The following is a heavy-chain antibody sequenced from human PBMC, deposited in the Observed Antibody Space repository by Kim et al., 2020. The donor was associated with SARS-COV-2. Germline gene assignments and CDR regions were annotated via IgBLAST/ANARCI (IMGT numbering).Heavy chain of an antibody. D-gene: IGHD2-15*01. Sequence: SETLSLTCTVSGGSISSYYWSWIRQPAGKGLEWIGRIYTSGSTNYNPSLKSRVTMSVDTSKNQFSLKLSSVTAADTAVYYCARDLLGYCSGGSCYPNWFDPWGQGTLVTVSS. CDR3: ARDLLGYCSGGSCYPNWFDP. V-gene: IGHV4-4*07. CDR2: IYTSGST. J-gene: IGHJ5*02. CDR1: GGSISSYY.